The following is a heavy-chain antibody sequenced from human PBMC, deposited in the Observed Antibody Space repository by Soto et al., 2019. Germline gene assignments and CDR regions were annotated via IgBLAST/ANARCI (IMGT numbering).Heavy chain of an antibody. Sequence: QVQLVQSGAEVKKPGSSVKVSCKASGGTFSTSAISWVRQAPGQGLEWVGGIMPVFPTPDYAQNFQGRVTITADESTTTVYQELTSLRADDTAMYYCARDKDRLQLGGNYYYILDVWGQGTAITVSS. D-gene: IGHD1-1*01. CDR3: ARDKDRLQLGGNYYYILDV. J-gene: IGHJ6*02. CDR2: IMPVFPTP. V-gene: IGHV1-69*12. CDR1: GGTFSTSA.